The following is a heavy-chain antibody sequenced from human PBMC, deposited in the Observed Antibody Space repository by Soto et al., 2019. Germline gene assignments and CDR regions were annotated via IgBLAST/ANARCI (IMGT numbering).Heavy chain of an antibody. J-gene: IGHJ5*02. Sequence: GGSLRLSCASSGFTFISYAMSWVRQAPGKGLEWVSAISGSGGSTYYADSVKGRFTISRDNSKNTLYLQMNSLRAEDTAVYYCAKDWFGELLYNWFDPWGQGTLVTVSS. D-gene: IGHD3-10*01. CDR1: GFTFISYA. CDR2: ISGSGGST. V-gene: IGHV3-23*01. CDR3: AKDWFGELLYNWFDP.